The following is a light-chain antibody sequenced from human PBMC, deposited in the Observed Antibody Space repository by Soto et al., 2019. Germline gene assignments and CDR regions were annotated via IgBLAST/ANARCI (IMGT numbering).Light chain of an antibody. CDR2: DVT. V-gene: IGLV2-14*01. CDR3: SSYTSSSTLVV. Sequence: QSALTQPASVSESPGQSITIPCTGTSSDIGGYNYVSWYQQSPGKAPKLLIFDVTNRPSGVSNRFSGSKSGNTASLTISGLQAVDEAIYYCSSYTSSSTLVVFGGGTKLTVL. CDR1: SSDIGGYNY. J-gene: IGLJ2*01.